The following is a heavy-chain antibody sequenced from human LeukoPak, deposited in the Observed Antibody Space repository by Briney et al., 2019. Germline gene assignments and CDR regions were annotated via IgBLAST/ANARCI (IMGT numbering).Heavy chain of an antibody. CDR2: XKSKTDGGTI. Sequence: GGSLRLSCAASGFTFSNAWMTWVRQAPGKGLELVGRXKSKTDGGTINYAXXXRGRFTISRDDSKNTLFLQMNSLKTGETSVXXXXXXSPIXXXXKTDYWGQGTLVTVSS. CDR1: GFTFSNAW. CDR3: XXXSPIXXXXKTDY. J-gene: IGHJ4*02. D-gene: IGHD2-2*02. V-gene: IGHV3-15*01.